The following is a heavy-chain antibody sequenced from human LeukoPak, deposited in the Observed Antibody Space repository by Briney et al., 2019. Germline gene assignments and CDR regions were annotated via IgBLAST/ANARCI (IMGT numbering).Heavy chain of an antibody. CDR2: IYYSGST. CDR1: GGSISSGDYY. V-gene: IGHV4-30-4*01. D-gene: IGHD3-16*02. Sequence: SETLSLTCTVSGGSISSGDYYWSWIRQPPGKDLEWIGYIYYSGSTYYNPSLKSRVTISVDTSKNQFSLKLSSVTAADTAVYYCARYGVWGSYRSRYFDYWGQGTLVTVSS. CDR3: ARYGVWGSYRSRYFDY. J-gene: IGHJ4*02.